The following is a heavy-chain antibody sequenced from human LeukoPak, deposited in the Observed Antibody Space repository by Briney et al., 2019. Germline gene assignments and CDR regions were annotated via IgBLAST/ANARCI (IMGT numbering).Heavy chain of an antibody. Sequence: PSETLSLTCAVYGGSFSGYYWSWIRQPPGKGLEWIGYIYYSGSTNYNPSLKSRVTISVDTSKNQFSLKLSSVTAADTAVYYCARDTLAISSSSYYYYMDVWGKGTTVTISS. J-gene: IGHJ6*03. CDR2: IYYSGST. V-gene: IGHV4-59*01. CDR3: ARDTLAISSSSYYYYMDV. D-gene: IGHD6-13*01. CDR1: GGSFSGYY.